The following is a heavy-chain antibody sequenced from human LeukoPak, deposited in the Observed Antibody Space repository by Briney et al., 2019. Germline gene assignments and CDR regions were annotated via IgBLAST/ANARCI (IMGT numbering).Heavy chain of an antibody. CDR1: GFTFSSYW. V-gene: IGHV3-74*01. J-gene: IGHJ4*02. D-gene: IGHD5-24*01. CDR3: TSIRPDY. CDR2: IKTDESDT. Sequence: PGGSLRLSCAASGFTFSSYWMLWVRQAPGKGLVWVSRIKTDESDTDYADSVKGRFTISRDNGKNMLYLQMNSLRAEDTAVYFCTSIRPDYWGQGTPVTVSS.